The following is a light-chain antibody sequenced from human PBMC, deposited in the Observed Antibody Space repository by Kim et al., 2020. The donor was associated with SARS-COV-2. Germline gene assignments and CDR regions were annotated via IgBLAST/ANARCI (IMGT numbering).Light chain of an antibody. CDR3: QAWDSSTVV. CDR2: QDS. V-gene: IGLV3-1*01. CDR1: KLGDKY. J-gene: IGLJ2*01. Sequence: SVTPEQTASITCSGDKLGDKYACWYQKKPGQSPVLVIYQDSKRPSGIPERFSGSSSGNTATLTISGTQAMDEADYYCQAWDSSTVVFGGGTQLTVL.